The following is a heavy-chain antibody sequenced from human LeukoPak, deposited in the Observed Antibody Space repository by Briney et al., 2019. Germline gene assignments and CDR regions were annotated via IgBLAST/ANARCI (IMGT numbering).Heavy chain of an antibody. D-gene: IGHD3-9*01. CDR1: GGSISSYY. V-gene: IGHV4-59*01. Sequence: SETLSLTCTVSGGSISSYYWSWIRQPPGKGLEWIGYIYYSGSTNYNPSLKSRVTISVDTSKNQFSLKLSSVTAADTAVYYCARASKLRYFDWLPWGYFDLWGRGTLVTVSS. CDR2: IYYSGST. CDR3: ARASKLRYFDWLPWGYFDL. J-gene: IGHJ2*01.